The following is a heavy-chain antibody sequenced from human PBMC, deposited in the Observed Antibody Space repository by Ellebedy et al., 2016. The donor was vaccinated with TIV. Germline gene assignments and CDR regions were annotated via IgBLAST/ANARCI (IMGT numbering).Heavy chain of an antibody. CDR3: ARDSGRSRSWDHDY. J-gene: IGHJ4*02. V-gene: IGHV3-23*01. CDR1: GFTFSSYA. Sequence: PGGSLRLSCVASGFTFSSYAMCWVRQAPGKGLEWVATISDSDGNTHFPDSVKGRFTIPRDNSRNTVYLQMNNLRAEDTAVYYCARDSGRSRSWDHDYWGQGTLVTVSS. D-gene: IGHD3-10*01. CDR2: ISDSDGNT.